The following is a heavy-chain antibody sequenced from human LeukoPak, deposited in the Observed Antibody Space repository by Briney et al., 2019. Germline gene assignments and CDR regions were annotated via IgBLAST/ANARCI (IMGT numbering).Heavy chain of an antibody. CDR3: AKVTYDYVWGSFEN. V-gene: IGHV3-23*01. D-gene: IGHD3-16*01. J-gene: IGHJ4*02. CDR2: IVTDST. CDR1: GFTFRSYA. Sequence: GGSLRLSCAASGFTFRSYAMSWVRQAPGKGLEWVSSIVTDSTYYADSVKGRFTISRDKSKNTLYLQMNSLRAEDTAVYYCAKVTYDYVWGSFENWGQGTLVTVSP.